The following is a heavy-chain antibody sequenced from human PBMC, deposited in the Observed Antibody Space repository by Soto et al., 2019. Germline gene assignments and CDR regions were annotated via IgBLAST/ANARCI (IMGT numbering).Heavy chain of an antibody. D-gene: IGHD6-19*01. J-gene: IGHJ4*02. CDR1: GFTFSSYA. CDR2: ISGSGGST. Sequence: PGGSLRLSCAASGFTFSSYAMSWVRQAPGKGLEWVSAISGSGGSTYYADSVKGRFTISRDNSKNTLYLQMNSLRAEDTAVYYCARSPQWLVQNFDYRGQGTLVTVSS. CDR3: ARSPQWLVQNFDY. V-gene: IGHV3-23*01.